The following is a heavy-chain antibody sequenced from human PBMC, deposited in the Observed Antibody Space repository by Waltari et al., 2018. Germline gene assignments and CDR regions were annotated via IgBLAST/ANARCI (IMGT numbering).Heavy chain of an antibody. CDR2: INPKSGNT. CDR1: GYPFSDYD. Sequence: QMQLVQSGAEVKKPGASVKVSCKASGYPFSDYDINWVRQATGHGLEWMGWINPKSGNTVSAQNFQDRVTITRDPSTSTVYMELSSLRSEDTAVYYCVTDKGVVIAFQHWGQGTVVTVSS. D-gene: IGHD2-21*01. CDR3: VTDKGVVIAFQH. V-gene: IGHV1-8*02. J-gene: IGHJ1*01.